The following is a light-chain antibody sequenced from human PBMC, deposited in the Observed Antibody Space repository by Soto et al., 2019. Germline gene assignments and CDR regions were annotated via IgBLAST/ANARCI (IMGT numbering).Light chain of an antibody. CDR2: EVN. V-gene: IGLV2-8*01. CDR1: SSDVGGYNY. J-gene: IGLJ1*01. Sequence: ALTQPPSASGSPGQSVAISCTGTSSDVGGYNYVSWYQQHPGKAPKLMIYEVNKRPSGVPDRFSGSKSGNTASLTVSGLQAEDEADYYCSSYAGSSNVFGTGTKVTV. CDR3: SSYAGSSNV.